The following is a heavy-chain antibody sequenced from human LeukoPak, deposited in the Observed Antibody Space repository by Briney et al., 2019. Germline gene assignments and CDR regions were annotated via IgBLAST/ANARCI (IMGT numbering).Heavy chain of an antibody. J-gene: IGHJ4*02. Sequence: GGSLRLSCAASGFTFSRYGMHWVRQAPGKGLEWVAVISYDGSNKYYGDSVKGRFTISRDNSKNTLYLQMNSLRAEDTAVYYCAKEGTAMASSYFDYWGQGTLITVSS. CDR1: GFTFSRYG. V-gene: IGHV3-30*18. D-gene: IGHD5-18*01. CDR3: AKEGTAMASSYFDY. CDR2: ISYDGSNK.